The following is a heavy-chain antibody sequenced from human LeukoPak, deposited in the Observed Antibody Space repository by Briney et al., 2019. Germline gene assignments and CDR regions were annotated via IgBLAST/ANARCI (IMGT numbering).Heavy chain of an antibody. Sequence: GGSLRLSCAASGFTFSSYAMHWVRQAPGKGLGWVAVISYDGSNKYYADSVKGRFTISRDNSKNTLYLQMNSLRAEDTAVYYCAREGTTARYCSGGSCYTTFNYFDYWGQGTLVTVSS. CDR2: ISYDGSNK. J-gene: IGHJ4*02. CDR3: AREGTTARYCSGGSCYTTFNYFDY. V-gene: IGHV3-30-3*01. D-gene: IGHD2-15*01. CDR1: GFTFSSYA.